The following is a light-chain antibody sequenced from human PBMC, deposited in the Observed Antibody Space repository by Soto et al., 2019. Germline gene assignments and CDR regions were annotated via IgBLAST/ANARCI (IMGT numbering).Light chain of an antibody. CDR1: QSVSSS. V-gene: IGKV3-15*01. Sequence: EIVVTQSPATLSVSPGERVTLSCRASQSVSSSLAWYQQRPGQAPRLLIYDTSTRAAGISARFSGSGSGTDLPLPTSSLNAEAFPVYSCRQNIYGPQGTFGQGTAVEIK. CDR3: RQNIYGPQGT. CDR2: DTS. J-gene: IGKJ1*01.